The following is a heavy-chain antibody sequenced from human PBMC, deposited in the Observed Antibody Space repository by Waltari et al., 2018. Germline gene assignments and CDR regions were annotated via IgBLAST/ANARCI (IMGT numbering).Heavy chain of an antibody. CDR2: IKHSGRT. V-gene: IGHV4-34*01. J-gene: IGHJ2*01. CDR3: ARGGQYSSCWNWYFDV. Sequence: QVQLQQWGAGLLKPSETLSLTCAVYGGSFSGYYWPWIRQPPGKGLGWIGEIKHSGRTDYNPSHKSRVTISVDASKNQFTLKLTSVTAADTAVYYCARGGQYSSCWNWYFDVWGRGTLVTVSS. CDR1: GGSFSGYY. D-gene: IGHD6-19*01.